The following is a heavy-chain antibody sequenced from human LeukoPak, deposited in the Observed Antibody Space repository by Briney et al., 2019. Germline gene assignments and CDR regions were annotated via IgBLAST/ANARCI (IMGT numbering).Heavy chain of an antibody. J-gene: IGHJ4*02. D-gene: IGHD6-13*01. CDR2: IYDSGCT. CDR1: GGSIRSSYYY. Sequence: SETLSLTCTVSGGSIRSSYYYWGWIRQPPGKGLEWIGSIYDSGCTYYNPSLKSRVTISVDTSKNQFSLKLSSVTAADTAVYYCARGERRRIAAAGCLDYWGQGTLVTVSS. V-gene: IGHV4-39*01. CDR3: ARGERRRIAAAGCLDY.